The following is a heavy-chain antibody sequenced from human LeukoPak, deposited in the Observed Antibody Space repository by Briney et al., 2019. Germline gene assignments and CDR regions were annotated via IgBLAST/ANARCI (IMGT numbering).Heavy chain of an antibody. Sequence: PGGSLRLSCAASGFSFSSFAMTWVRQAPGKGLEWVSTIRSNGATAYNADSVKGRFTISRDNSKNTVYLQMNSLRVEDTAIYYCARGHEFDDGVSDSWGQGALVTVSS. CDR3: ARGHEFDDGVSDS. CDR2: IRSNGATA. J-gene: IGHJ4*02. D-gene: IGHD1-1*01. V-gene: IGHV3-23*01. CDR1: GFSFSSFA.